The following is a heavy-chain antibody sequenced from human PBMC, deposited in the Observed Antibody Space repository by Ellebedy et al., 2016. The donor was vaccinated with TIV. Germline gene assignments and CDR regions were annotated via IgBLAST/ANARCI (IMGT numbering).Heavy chain of an antibody. Sequence: MPSETLSLTCPVPGASIVSGSYYWCWIRQQPGKGLEWIGYIYYSGSTYYNPSLTSRVTRSVDTSKNQFSLKLSSVTASDTAVYYCARGYYFDYWGQGTLVTVSS. CDR1: GASIVSGSYY. CDR2: IYYSGST. J-gene: IGHJ4*02. V-gene: IGHV4-31*03. CDR3: ARGYYFDY.